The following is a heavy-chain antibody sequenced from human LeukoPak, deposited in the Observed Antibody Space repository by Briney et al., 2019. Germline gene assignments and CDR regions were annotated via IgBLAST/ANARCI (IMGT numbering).Heavy chain of an antibody. CDR3: ARDPSDYYGSGRRRTDNWFDP. J-gene: IGHJ5*02. V-gene: IGHV3-30*07. D-gene: IGHD3-10*01. CDR1: GFMFTGFA. CDR2: ISYDGKVK. Sequence: GRSLRLSCAASGFMFTGFAMHWVRQAPGKGLQWVAVISYDGKVKFYGDSVKGRFTISRDDSKNMLYLQMNSLRAEDTAVYYCARDPSDYYGSGRRRTDNWFDPWGQGTLVTVSS.